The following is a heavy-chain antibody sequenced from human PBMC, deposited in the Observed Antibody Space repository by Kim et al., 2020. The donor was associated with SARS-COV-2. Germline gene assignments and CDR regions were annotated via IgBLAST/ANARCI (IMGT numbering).Heavy chain of an antibody. J-gene: IGHJ4*02. CDR3: ARDGNYYDSPVYYYGYYFDY. V-gene: IGHV3-30*01. D-gene: IGHD3-22*01. Sequence: GRFTISRDNSKTTLYLQMNSLRAEDTAVYYCARDGNYYDSPVYYYGYYFDYWGQGTLVTVSS.